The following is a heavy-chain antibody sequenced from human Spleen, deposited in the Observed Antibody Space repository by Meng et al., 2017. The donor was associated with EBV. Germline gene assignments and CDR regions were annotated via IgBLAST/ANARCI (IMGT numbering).Heavy chain of an antibody. CDR3: AKEVPARGDWFDP. V-gene: IGHV4-61*04. CDR2: VNYGGRT. Sequence: QVQLLQVWGELTKHSDTVYVSCKASGCSFTSTCIYWRWYGHAPGKERMGSINVNYGGRTNDNTSHHRVTMIRENTTSTQYFLMLWPGSADETVFYYGAKEVPARGDWFDPWGQGTLVTVSS. CDR1: GCSFTSTCIY. D-gene: IGHD2-15*01. J-gene: IGHJ5*02.